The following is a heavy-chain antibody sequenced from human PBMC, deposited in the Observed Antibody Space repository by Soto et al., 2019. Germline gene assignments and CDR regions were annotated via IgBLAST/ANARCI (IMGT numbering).Heavy chain of an antibody. CDR3: ARDRCTNGVCLNFDH. D-gene: IGHD2-8*01. CDR1: GGTFSSYA. V-gene: IGHV1-69*13. CDR2: IIPIFGTA. Sequence: SVKVSCKASGGTFSSYAISWVRQAPGQGLEWMGGIIPIFGTANYAQKFQGRATITADESTSTAYMELSSLRSEDTAVYYCARDRCTNGVCLNFDHWGQGTLVTVSS. J-gene: IGHJ4*02.